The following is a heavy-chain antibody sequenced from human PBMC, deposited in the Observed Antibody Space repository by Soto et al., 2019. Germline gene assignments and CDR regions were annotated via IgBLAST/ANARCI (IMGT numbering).Heavy chain of an antibody. CDR2: IIPIFGTA. CDR3: ARVPEMATIRRYYYYGMDV. CDR1: GGTFSSYA. J-gene: IGHJ6*02. D-gene: IGHD5-12*01. V-gene: IGHV1-69*01. Sequence: QVQLVQSGAEVKKPGSSVKVSCKASGGTFSSYAISWVRQAPGQGLEWMGGIIPIFGTANYAQKFQGRVTITADESTSTAYMELSSLRSEDTAVYYCARVPEMATIRRYYYYGMDVWGQGTTVTVFS.